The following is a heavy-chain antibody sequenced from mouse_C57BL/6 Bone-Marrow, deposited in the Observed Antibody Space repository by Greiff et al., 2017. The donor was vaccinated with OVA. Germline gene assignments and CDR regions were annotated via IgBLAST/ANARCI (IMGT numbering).Heavy chain of an antibody. D-gene: IGHD1-1*01. CDR1: GYTFTSYG. Sequence: QVQLQQSGAELARPGASVKLSCKASGYTFTSYGISWVKQRTGQGLEWIGEIYPRSGNTYYNQKFKGKATLTADKSSSTAYMELRSLTSEDSAVYFCARRGVAITTVERYYAMDYWGQGTSVTVSS. J-gene: IGHJ4*01. CDR3: ARRGVAITTVERYYAMDY. V-gene: IGHV1-81*01. CDR2: IYPRSGNT.